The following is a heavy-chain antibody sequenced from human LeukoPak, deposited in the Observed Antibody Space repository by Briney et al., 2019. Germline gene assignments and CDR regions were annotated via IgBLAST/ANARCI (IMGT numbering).Heavy chain of an antibody. D-gene: IGHD1-26*01. CDR2: IYYSGST. V-gene: IGHV4-30-4*08. Sequence: SETLSLTCTVSGGSISRGDYYWSWIRQPPGKGLEWIGYIYYSGSTYYNPSLKSRVAISLDTSKDQFSLQLISVTAADTAVYYCARTHGIVGATFFDYWDQGTLVTVSS. CDR1: GGSISRGDYY. J-gene: IGHJ4*02. CDR3: ARTHGIVGATFFDY.